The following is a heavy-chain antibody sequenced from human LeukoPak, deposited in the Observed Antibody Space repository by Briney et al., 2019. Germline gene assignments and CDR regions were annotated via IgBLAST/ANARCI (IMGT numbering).Heavy chain of an antibody. CDR3: ARPTVTTSSYYYGMDV. CDR2: INPNSGGT. D-gene: IGHD4-17*01. V-gene: IGHV1-2*06. J-gene: IGHJ6*02. CDR1: GYTFTGYY. Sequence: ASVKVSCKASGYTFTGYYMHWVRQAPGQGLEWMGRINPNSGGTNYAQKFQGRVTMTRDTSISTAYMELSRLRSDDTAVYYCARPTVTTSSYYYGMDVWGQGTTVTVSS.